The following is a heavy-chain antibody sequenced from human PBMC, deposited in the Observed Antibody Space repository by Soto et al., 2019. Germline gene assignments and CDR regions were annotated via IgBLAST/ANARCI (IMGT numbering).Heavy chain of an antibody. V-gene: IGHV3-23*01. J-gene: IGHJ6*02. CDR3: ARDMSGGTYNYYYGMDV. CDR1: GFTFSSYA. CDR2: ISGSGSPT. D-gene: IGHD1-26*01. Sequence: EVQLLESGGGLGQPGGSLRLSCAASGFTFSSYAMTWVRQAPGRGLEWVSAISGSGSPTYYADSVKGRFTISRDNSKNTLYLQMNSLRADDAAVYYCARDMSGGTYNYYYGMDVWGQGNTVTVSS.